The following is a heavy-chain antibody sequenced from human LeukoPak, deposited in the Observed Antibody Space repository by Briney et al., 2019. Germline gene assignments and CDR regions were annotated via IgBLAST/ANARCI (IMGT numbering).Heavy chain of an antibody. CDR2: ISAYNGNT. Sequence: GASVKVSCKASGYTFTSYGISWVRQAPGQGLEWMGWISAYNGNTNYAQKLQGRVTMTTDTSTSTAYMELRSLRSGDTAVYYCAGNYYDSSGYYWNPPDYWGQGTLVTVSS. V-gene: IGHV1-18*01. CDR1: GYTFTSYG. CDR3: AGNYYDSSGYYWNPPDY. D-gene: IGHD3-22*01. J-gene: IGHJ4*02.